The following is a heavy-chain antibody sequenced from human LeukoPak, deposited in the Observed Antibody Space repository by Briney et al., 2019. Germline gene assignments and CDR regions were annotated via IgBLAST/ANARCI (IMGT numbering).Heavy chain of an antibody. J-gene: IGHJ3*02. Sequence: QSGGSLRLSCAASGFTFSNYWMHWVRQAPGKGLVWVSRINSDGSRTNYADSVKGRFTISGDNAKNTLYLQMNSLRAEDTAVYYCARSGRGGAFDIWGQGTMVTVSS. CDR3: ARSGRGGAFDI. D-gene: IGHD1-26*01. V-gene: IGHV3-74*01. CDR1: GFTFSNYW. CDR2: INSDGSRT.